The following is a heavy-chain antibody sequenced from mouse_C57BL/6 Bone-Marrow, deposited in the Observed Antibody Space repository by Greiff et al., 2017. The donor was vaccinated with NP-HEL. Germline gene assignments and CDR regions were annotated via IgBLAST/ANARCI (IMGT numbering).Heavy chain of an antibody. CDR2: ISRGGDYI. V-gene: IGHV5-9-1*02. Sequence: EVQGVESGEGLVKPGGSLKLSCAASGFTFSSYAMSWVRQTPEKGLEWVAYISRGGDYIYYADTVKGRFTISRDNARNTLYLQMSSLKSEDTAMYYCTRARLRLLWFAYWGQGTLVTVSA. J-gene: IGHJ3*01. CDR3: TRARLRLLWFAY. CDR1: GFTFSSYA. D-gene: IGHD3-2*02.